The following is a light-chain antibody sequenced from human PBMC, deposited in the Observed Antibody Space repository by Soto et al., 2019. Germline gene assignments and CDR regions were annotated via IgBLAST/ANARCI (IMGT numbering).Light chain of an antibody. V-gene: IGLV2-23*01. Sequence: QYALTQPAAVSGSPGQSITISCTGTSSDVGNYNLVSWYQQYPGKAPKLMIYATSKRPSGVSNRFSGSKSGDTASLTISGLQAEDEADYYCTSFARGSTLVFGGGTKLTVL. CDR1: SSDVGNYNL. J-gene: IGLJ3*02. CDR3: TSFARGSTLV. CDR2: ATS.